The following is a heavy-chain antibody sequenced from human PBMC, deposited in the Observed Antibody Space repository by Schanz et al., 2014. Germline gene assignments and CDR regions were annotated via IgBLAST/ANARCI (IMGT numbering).Heavy chain of an antibody. D-gene: IGHD6-25*01. CDR2: IRYDGVNK. J-gene: IGHJ5*02. Sequence: QVQLVESGGGVVQPGGSLRLSCAASGFTFSSYGIHWVRQAPDKGLEWVSFIRYDGVNKYYADSVKGRFTISRDNSKNTVYLQMNSLRTEDTAVYYCARVRPGFAIDPWGQGTLVTVSS. CDR3: ARVRPGFAIDP. V-gene: IGHV3-30*02. CDR1: GFTFSSYG.